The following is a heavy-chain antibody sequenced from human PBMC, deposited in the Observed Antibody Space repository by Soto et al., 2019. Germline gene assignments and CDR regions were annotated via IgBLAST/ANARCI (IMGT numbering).Heavy chain of an antibody. V-gene: IGHV1-69*13. J-gene: IGHJ6*02. Sequence: SVKVSCKASGGTFSSYAISWVRQAPGQGLEWMGGIIPIFGTANYAQKFQGRVTITADESTSTAYMELSSLRSEDTAVYYWASFRENYYYGMDVWDQETTVTVSS. CDR2: IIPIFGTA. CDR3: ASFRENYYYGMDV. CDR1: GGTFSSYA.